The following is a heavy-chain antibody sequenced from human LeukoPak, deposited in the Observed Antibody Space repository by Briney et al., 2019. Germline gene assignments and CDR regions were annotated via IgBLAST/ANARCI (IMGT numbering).Heavy chain of an antibody. CDR2: INHSGST. D-gene: IGHD2-8*01. J-gene: IGHJ5*02. Sequence: SVTLSLTRAVYGGSFSGYYWSWIRQPPGKGLEWIGEINHSGSTNYNPSLKSRVTISVDTSKNQFSLKLSSVTAADTAVYYCARGPRVTARYCTNGVCPGGWFDPWGQGTLVTVSS. CDR1: GGSFSGYY. V-gene: IGHV4-34*01. CDR3: ARGPRVTARYCTNGVCPGGWFDP.